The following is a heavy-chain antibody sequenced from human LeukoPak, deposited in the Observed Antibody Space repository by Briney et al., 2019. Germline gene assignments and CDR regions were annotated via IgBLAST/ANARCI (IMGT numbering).Heavy chain of an antibody. CDR1: GFTFSDYY. V-gene: IGHV4-34*01. CDR3: ARGGYYMGAFDY. CDR2: INHSGST. D-gene: IGHD3-3*01. Sequence: LRLSCAASGFTFSDYYMSWIRQAPGKGLEWIGEINHSGSTNYNPSLKSRVTISVDTSKNQFSLKLSSVTAADTAVYYCARGGYYMGAFDYWGQGTLVTVSS. J-gene: IGHJ4*02.